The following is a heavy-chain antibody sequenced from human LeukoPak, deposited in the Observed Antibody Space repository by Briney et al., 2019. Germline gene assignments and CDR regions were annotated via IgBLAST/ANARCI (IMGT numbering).Heavy chain of an antibody. D-gene: IGHD5-18*01. V-gene: IGHV4-39*07. CDR3: ARGGYSYGSTFDY. CDR2: IYYSGST. J-gene: IGHJ4*02. Sequence: SSETLSLTCTVSGGSISSSSYYWGWIRQPPGKGLEWIGSIYYSGSTYYNPSLKSRVTISVDTSKNQFSLKLSSVTAADTAVHYCARGGYSYGSTFDYWGQGTLVTVSS. CDR1: GGSISSSSYY.